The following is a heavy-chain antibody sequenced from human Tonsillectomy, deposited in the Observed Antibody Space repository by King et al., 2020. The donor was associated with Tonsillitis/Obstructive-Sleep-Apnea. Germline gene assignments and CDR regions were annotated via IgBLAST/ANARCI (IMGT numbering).Heavy chain of an antibody. Sequence: QLQESGPGLVKPSETLSLTCTVSGGSISSYYWSWLRQPPGKGLEWIGYIYYSGSTNYNPSLKSRVTISVDTSKNQFSLKLSSVTAADTAVYYCARVGYYDSRFDYWGQGTLVTVSS. CDR1: GGSISSYY. D-gene: IGHD3-22*01. V-gene: IGHV4-59*01. CDR2: IYYSGST. CDR3: ARVGYYDSRFDY. J-gene: IGHJ4*02.